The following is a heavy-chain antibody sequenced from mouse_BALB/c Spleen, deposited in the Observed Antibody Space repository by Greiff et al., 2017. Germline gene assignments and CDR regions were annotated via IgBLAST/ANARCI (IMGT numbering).Heavy chain of an antibody. V-gene: IGHV1-87*01. CDR1: GYTFTSYW. CDR2: IYPGDGDT. CDR3: ARGLRLDYYAMDY. D-gene: IGHD1-2*01. J-gene: IGHJ4*01. Sequence: VKLMESGAELARPGASVKLSCKASGYTFTSYWMQWVKQRPGQGLEWIGAIYPGDGDTRYTQKFKGKATLTADKSSSTAYMQLSSLASEDSAVYYCARGLRLDYYAMDYWGQGTSVTVS.